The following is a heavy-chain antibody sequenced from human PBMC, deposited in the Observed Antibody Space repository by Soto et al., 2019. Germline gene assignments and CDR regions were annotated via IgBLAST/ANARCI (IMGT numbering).Heavy chain of an antibody. J-gene: IGHJ4*02. CDR2: ISGSGGST. CDR3: AKPRGGNLELALVSFDY. Sequence: EVQLLESGGGLVQPGGSLRLSCAASGFTFSSYAMSWVRQAPGKGLEWVSAISGSGGSTYYAGSVKGRFTISRDNSKNTLYLQMNSLRAEDTAVYYCAKPRGGNLELALVSFDYWGQGTLVTVSS. V-gene: IGHV3-23*01. D-gene: IGHD1-7*01. CDR1: GFTFSSYA.